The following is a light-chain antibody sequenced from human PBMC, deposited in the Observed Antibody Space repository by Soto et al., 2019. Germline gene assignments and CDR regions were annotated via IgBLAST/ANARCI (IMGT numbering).Light chain of an antibody. CDR2: GAS. J-gene: IGKJ1*01. CDR3: QQYGSSPPVA. CDR1: QSVSSSY. V-gene: IGKV3-20*01. Sequence: EIVLTQSRGTLSLSPGERATLSCRASQSVSSSYLAWYQQKPGQAPRLLIYGASSRATGIPDRFSGSGSGTDFTLTISRLEPEDFAVYYCQQYGSSPPVAFGQGTKVDTK.